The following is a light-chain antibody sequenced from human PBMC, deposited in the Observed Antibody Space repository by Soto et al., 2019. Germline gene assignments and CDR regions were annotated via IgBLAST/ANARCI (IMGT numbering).Light chain of an antibody. J-gene: IGKJ2*01. CDR3: QKYNSAPYT. V-gene: IGKV1-27*01. Sequence: DIQMTQSPSSLSASVGDRVTITCRASQGVANYLAWYQQKPGKVPKLLIYAASTLQSGVPSRFSGSGSGTDFTLTISCLQPDDVATYYCQKYNSAPYTFGQGTELEIK. CDR1: QGVANY. CDR2: AAS.